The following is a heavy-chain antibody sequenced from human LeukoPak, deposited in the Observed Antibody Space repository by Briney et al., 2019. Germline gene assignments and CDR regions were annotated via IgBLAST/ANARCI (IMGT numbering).Heavy chain of an antibody. V-gene: IGHV3-53*01. CDR1: GFTVSSNY. Sequence: GGSLRLSCAASGFTVSSNYMIWVRQAPGKGLEWVSVIYSGGSTYYADSVKGRFTISRDNSKNTVYLQMNSLKTEDTAVYYCTRRIGYCSGGSCLRSYGMDVWGQGTTVTVSS. D-gene: IGHD2-15*01. CDR3: TRRIGYCSGGSCLRSYGMDV. CDR2: IYSGGST. J-gene: IGHJ6*02.